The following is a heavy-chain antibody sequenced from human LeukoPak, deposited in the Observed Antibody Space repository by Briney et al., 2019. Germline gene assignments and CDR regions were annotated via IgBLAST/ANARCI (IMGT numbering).Heavy chain of an antibody. CDR1: GFTFSSYS. CDR2: ISSSSSTI. CDR3: ARNQLLSGIGSPYYFDY. D-gene: IGHD2-2*01. Sequence: PGGSLRLSCAASGFTFSSYSMNWVRQAPGKGLEWVSYISSSSSTIYYADSVNGRFTIFRDNAKNSLYLQMNSLRAEDTAVYYCARNQLLSGIGSPYYFDYWGQGTLVTVSS. J-gene: IGHJ4*02. V-gene: IGHV3-48*01.